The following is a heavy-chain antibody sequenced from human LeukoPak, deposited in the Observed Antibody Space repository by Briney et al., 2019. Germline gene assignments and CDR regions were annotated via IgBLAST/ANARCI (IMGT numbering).Heavy chain of an antibody. CDR2: IIPIFGTA. CDR1: GGTFSSYA. Sequence: SVKVSRKASGGTFSSYAISWVRQAPGQGLEWMGGIIPIFGTANYAQKFRGRVTITTDESTSTAYMELSSLRSEDTAVYYCARVPLTYDFWSGTFDYWGQGTLVTVSS. V-gene: IGHV1-69*05. CDR3: ARVPLTYDFWSGTFDY. D-gene: IGHD3-3*01. J-gene: IGHJ4*02.